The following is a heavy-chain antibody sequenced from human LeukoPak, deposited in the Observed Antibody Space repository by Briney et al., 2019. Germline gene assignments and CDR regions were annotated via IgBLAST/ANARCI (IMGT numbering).Heavy chain of an antibody. CDR2: ISGSGGSP. J-gene: IGHJ4*02. V-gene: IGHV3-23*01. CDR3: ARSRIAD. D-gene: IGHD2-21*01. Sequence: GSLRLSCAASGFTFSTYAMYWVRQAPGKGLEWVSTISGSGGSPYNADSVRGRFTISRDNSKNTLCLQMSSLRAEDTAVYYCARSRIADWGQGTLVIVSS. CDR1: GFTFSTYA.